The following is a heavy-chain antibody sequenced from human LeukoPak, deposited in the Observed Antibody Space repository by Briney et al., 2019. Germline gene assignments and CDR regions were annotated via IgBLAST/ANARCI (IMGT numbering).Heavy chain of an antibody. CDR2: TYYTGST. D-gene: IGHD4-11*01. CDR1: GDSISSYY. V-gene: IGHV4-59*08. CDR3: ARERYSNYEDY. J-gene: IGHJ4*02. Sequence: SETLSLTCAVSGDSISSYYWSWIRQPPRKGLEWIGYTYYTGSTNYNPSLKSRVTISVDTSKNQFSLKLSSVTAADTAVYYCARERYSNYEDYWGQGTLVTVSS.